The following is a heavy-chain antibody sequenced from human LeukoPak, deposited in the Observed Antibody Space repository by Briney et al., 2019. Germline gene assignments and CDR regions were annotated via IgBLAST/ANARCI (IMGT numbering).Heavy chain of an antibody. J-gene: IGHJ4*02. CDR1: GFTFSYFA. CDR3: ARDLGTTGSNFDL. D-gene: IGHD1/OR15-1a*01. CDR2: ISSDGFRT. Sequence: GGSLRLSCAASGFTFSYFAFHWVRQAPGKGLEFVSTISSDGFRTNYANSVKGRFAISRDNSKSMLFLQMGSLRDEDTAVYYCARDLGTTGSNFDLWGQGSLVTVSS. V-gene: IGHV3-64*01.